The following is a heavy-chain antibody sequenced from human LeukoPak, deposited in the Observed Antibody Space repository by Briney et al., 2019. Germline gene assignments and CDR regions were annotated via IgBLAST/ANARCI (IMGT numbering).Heavy chain of an antibody. J-gene: IGHJ4*02. V-gene: IGHV1-69*01. CDR2: IIPIFGTA. CDR3: ARAIPGGTGGESVFSSGY. Sequence: ASVKVSCKASGGTFSSYAISWVRQAPGQGLEWMGGIIPIFGTANYAQKFQGRVTITADESTSTAYMELSSLRSEDTAVYYCARAIPGGTGGESVFSSGYWGQGTLVTVSS. CDR1: GGTFSSYA. D-gene: IGHD3-22*01.